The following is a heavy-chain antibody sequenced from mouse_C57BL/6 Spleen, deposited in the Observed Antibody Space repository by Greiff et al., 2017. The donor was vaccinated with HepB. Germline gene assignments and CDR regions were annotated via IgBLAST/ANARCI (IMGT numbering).Heavy chain of an antibody. D-gene: IGHD2-5*01. CDR1: GYTFTDYY. CDR3: SRGGFYYSNYVGDFDG. V-gene: IGHV1-26*01. Sequence: EVQLQQPGPELVKPGASVKISCKASGYTFTDYYMHWVKQSHGQSLEWIGDINPNNGGTSYNQKFKGKATLTVDKSSSTAYMELRSLTSEDSAVYYCSRGGFYYSNYVGDFDGWGTGTTVTVSS. J-gene: IGHJ1*03. CDR2: INPNNGGT.